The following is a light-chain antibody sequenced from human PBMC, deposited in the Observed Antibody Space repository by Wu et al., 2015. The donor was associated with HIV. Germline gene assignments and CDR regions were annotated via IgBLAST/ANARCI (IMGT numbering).Light chain of an antibody. J-gene: IGKJ4*01. CDR3: QQRSNWPLT. Sequence: ENDTLFCRASQSVSTHLAWYQQKPGQAPRLLIYGASNRATGIPARFSGSGSGTDFTLTISSLEPEDFAVYYCQQRSNWPLTFGGGTNVEIK. CDR2: GAS. CDR1: QSVSTH. V-gene: IGKV3-11*01.